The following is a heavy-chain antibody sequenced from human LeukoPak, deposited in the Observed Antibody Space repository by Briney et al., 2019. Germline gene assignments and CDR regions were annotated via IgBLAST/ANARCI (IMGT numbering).Heavy chain of an antibody. CDR1: GYTFTSYA. J-gene: IGHJ3*02. D-gene: IGHD5-24*01. Sequence: ASVKVSCKASGYTFTSYAMHWVRQAPGQRLEWMGWINAGNGNTKYSQEFQGRVTITRDTSASTAYMELSSLRSVDMAVYYCARVRDGYNDAYDIWGQGTMVTVSS. CDR3: ARVRDGYNDAYDI. V-gene: IGHV1-3*03. CDR2: INAGNGNT.